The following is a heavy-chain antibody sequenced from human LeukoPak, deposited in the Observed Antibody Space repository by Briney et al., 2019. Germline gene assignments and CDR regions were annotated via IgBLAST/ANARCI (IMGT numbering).Heavy chain of an antibody. CDR2: ISAGGGST. J-gene: IGHJ4*02. D-gene: IGHD2-2*01. CDR1: GFTFSSYA. Sequence: GGSLRLSCAASGFTFSSYAMSWVRQAPGKGLEWVSGISAGGGSTYYADSVKGRFTISRDSSKNTLYLQMNSLRVEDTAVYYCAKDLGQVGPAGKFDYWGQGTLVTVSS. CDR3: AKDLGQVGPAGKFDY. V-gene: IGHV3-23*01.